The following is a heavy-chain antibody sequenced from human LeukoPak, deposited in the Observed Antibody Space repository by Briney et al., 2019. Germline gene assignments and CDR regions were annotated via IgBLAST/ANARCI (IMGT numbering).Heavy chain of an antibody. CDR1: GFTFSSYD. V-gene: IGHV3-13*01. D-gene: IGHD3-3*01. CDR3: ARGIYDFWSGSPASGMDV. Sequence: PGGSLRLSCAASGFTFSSYDMHWVRQATGEGLEWVSAIGTAADTYYSGSVKGRFTISRDNAKDSSYLQMNNLKAEDTAVYYCARGIYDFWSGSPASGMDVWGQGTTFTVSS. J-gene: IGHJ6*02. CDR2: IGTAADT.